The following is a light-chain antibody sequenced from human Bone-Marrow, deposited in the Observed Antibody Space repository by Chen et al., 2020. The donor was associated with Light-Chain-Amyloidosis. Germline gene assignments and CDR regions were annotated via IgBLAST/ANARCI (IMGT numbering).Light chain of an antibody. CDR1: NSDVGRYDY. Sequence: QSALTQHPSASGSPGQSVPISSTGTNSDVGRYDYVSWYQQHPGKAPKFLIYEVIKRSSGVPDRFSGAKSGNTASLAVSGLQAEDEADYYCCSYAGDSWVFGGGTKLTVL. CDR3: CSYAGDSWV. J-gene: IGLJ3*02. V-gene: IGLV2-8*01. CDR2: EVI.